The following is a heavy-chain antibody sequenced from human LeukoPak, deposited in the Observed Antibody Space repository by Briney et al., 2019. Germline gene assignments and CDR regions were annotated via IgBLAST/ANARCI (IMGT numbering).Heavy chain of an antibody. J-gene: IGHJ4*02. V-gene: IGHV3-53*01. CDR2: LYSGGDT. Sequence: GGSLRLSCTASGFTVISNYMSWVRQAPGKGLEWVSVLYSGGDTYYADSVKGRFTISRDNSKNTLWLQMNSLRAEDTAVYYCARSSSYCGGDCYSNWGQGTLVTVSS. D-gene: IGHD2-21*02. CDR3: ARSSSYCGGDCYSN. CDR1: GFTVISNY.